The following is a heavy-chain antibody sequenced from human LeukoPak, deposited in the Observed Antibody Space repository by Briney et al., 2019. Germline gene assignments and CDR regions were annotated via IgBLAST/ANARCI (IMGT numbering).Heavy chain of an antibody. CDR2: INSSGGST. CDR3: ARVGSTVKVVDY. Sequence: ASVKVSCKASGYTFTSYYMHWVRQAPGQGLEWMGIINSSGGSTSYAQKFQGRVTMTRDTSTSTVYMELSSLRSEDTAVYYCARVGSTVKVVDYWGQGTLVTVSS. CDR1: GYTFTSYY. V-gene: IGHV1-46*03. D-gene: IGHD4-17*01. J-gene: IGHJ4*02.